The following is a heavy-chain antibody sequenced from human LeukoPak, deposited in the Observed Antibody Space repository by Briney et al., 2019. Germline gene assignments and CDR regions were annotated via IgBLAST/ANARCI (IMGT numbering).Heavy chain of an antibody. D-gene: IGHD3-22*01. CDR1: GFTFSSYS. Sequence: GGSLRLSCAASGFTFSSYSMNWVRQAPGKGLEWVSIISGSGDTTYYADSVKGRFTISRDNSKNTLYLQMNSLRVDDTAVYYCAKEIDYDSSGHYSNFDYWGQGTLVTVSS. J-gene: IGHJ4*02. CDR2: ISGSGDTT. V-gene: IGHV3-23*01. CDR3: AKEIDYDSSGHYSNFDY.